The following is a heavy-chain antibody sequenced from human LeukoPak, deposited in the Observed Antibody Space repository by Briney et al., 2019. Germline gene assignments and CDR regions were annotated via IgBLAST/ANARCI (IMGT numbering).Heavy chain of an antibody. J-gene: IGHJ5*02. CDR2: FYNRGTT. D-gene: IGHD5-12*01. CDR3: AREYSGYDLENWFDP. Sequence: SETLSLTCTVSGGSISGYYWGWIRQPPGKGLEWMGYFYNRGTTNYNPSLKSRITMSVDTSKNQFSLQLNSVTPEDTAVYYCAREYSGYDLENWFDPWGQGTLVTVSS. V-gene: IGHV4-59*12. CDR1: GGSISGYY.